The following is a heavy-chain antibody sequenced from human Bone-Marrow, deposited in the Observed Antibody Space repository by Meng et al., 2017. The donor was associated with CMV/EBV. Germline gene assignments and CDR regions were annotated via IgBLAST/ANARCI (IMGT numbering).Heavy chain of an antibody. D-gene: IGHD1-7*01. CDR1: GYTFTGYY. J-gene: IGHJ3*02. CDR2: INPNSGGT. Sequence: ASVKVSCKASGYTFTGYYMHWVRQAPGQGLEWMGWINPNSGGTNYAQKFQGRVTMTRDTSISTAYMELSSLRSEDTAVYYCARDSKGNYEFAFDIWGQGTMVTVSS. CDR3: ARDSKGNYEFAFDI. V-gene: IGHV1-2*02.